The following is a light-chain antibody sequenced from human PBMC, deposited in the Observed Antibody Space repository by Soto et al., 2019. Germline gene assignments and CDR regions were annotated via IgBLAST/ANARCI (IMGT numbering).Light chain of an antibody. CDR1: QSISSSH. Sequence: EIVLTQSPGTLSLSPGERATLSCRASQSISSSHLAWYQQKPGQAPGLLIYGASSRATGIPDRFSGSGTGTDFTLTIIRLQPEDFAVYYCQQYGNSPRAFGQGTKVEFK. V-gene: IGKV3-20*01. J-gene: IGKJ1*01. CDR3: QQYGNSPRA. CDR2: GAS.